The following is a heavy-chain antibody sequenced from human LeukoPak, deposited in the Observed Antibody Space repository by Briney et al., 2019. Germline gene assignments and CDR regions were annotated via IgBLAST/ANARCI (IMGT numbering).Heavy chain of an antibody. D-gene: IGHD3-22*01. CDR1: GGTFSSYA. CDR3: ARDFHRRYYDSSGYNAFDI. CDR2: INPSGGST. J-gene: IGHJ3*02. V-gene: IGHV1-46*01. Sequence: ASVKVSCKASGGTFSSYAISWVRQAPGQGLEWMGIINPSGGSTSYAQKFQGRVTMTRDMSTSTVYMELSSLRAEDTAVYYCARDFHRRYYDSSGYNAFDIWGQGTMVTVSS.